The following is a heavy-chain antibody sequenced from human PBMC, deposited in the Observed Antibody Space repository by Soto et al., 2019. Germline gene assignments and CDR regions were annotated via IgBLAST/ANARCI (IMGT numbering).Heavy chain of an antibody. CDR3: ARNRGYCSGGSCSKPPDYYYYYYTDV. CDR1: GGSISSYY. Sequence: PSETLSLTCTVSGGSISSYYWSWIRQPPGKGLEWIGYIYYSGSTNYNPSLKSRVTISVDTSKNQFSLKLSSVTAADTAVYYCARNRGYCSGGSCSKPPDYYYYYYTDVWGKGTTVTVSS. J-gene: IGHJ6*03. V-gene: IGHV4-59*08. D-gene: IGHD2-15*01. CDR2: IYYSGST.